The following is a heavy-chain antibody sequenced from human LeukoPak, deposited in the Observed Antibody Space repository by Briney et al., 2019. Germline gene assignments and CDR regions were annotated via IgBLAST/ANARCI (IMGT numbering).Heavy chain of an antibody. J-gene: IGHJ4*02. D-gene: IGHD6-19*01. CDR2: IYHSGSA. Sequence: PSETLSLTCAVSGYSISSGYYWGWIRQPPGKGLEGIGSIYHSGSAYYNSSLKSRVTISVDTSKNQFSLKLNSVTAADTAVYYCARGGIAVAGTFGYWGQGTLVTVSS. V-gene: IGHV4-38-2*01. CDR1: GYSISSGYY. CDR3: ARGGIAVAGTFGY.